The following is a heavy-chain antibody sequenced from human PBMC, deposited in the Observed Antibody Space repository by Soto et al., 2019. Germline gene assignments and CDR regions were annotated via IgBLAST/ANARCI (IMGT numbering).Heavy chain of an antibody. CDR2: IYYSGNT. V-gene: IGHV4-30-4*01. D-gene: IGHD3-22*01. CDR1: GESISGGDYY. CDR3: ARHYDSSGGFDY. Sequence: SEPLSLTCTVSGESISGGDYYWSWIRQPPGKGLEWIGYIYYSGNTYYNPSLKSRATISVDTSQNQFSLKLNSVTAADTAVYYCARHYDSSGGFDYWGQGTLVTVSS. J-gene: IGHJ4*02.